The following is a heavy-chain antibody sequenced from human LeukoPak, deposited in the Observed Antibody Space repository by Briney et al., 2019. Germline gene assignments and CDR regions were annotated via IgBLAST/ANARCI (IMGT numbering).Heavy chain of an antibody. J-gene: IGHJ6*03. D-gene: IGHD3-22*01. CDR2: MNPNSGNT. V-gene: IGHV1-8*03. CDR1: GYIFTGYY. CDR3: ARETYYYDSSGYYPLWPKYMDV. Sequence: EASVKVSCKASGYIFTGYYMHWVRQATGQGLEWMGWMNPNSGNTGYAQKFQGRVTITRNTSISTAYMELSSLRSEDTAVYYCARETYYYDSSGYYPLWPKYMDVWGKGTTVTVSS.